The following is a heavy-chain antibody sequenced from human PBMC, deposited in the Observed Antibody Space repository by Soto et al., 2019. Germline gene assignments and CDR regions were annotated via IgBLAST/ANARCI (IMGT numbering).Heavy chain of an antibody. CDR1: GFTFSSYG. D-gene: IGHD1-7*01. CDR2: SSATGAGT. Sequence: EVQLLESGGGLVQPGGSLRLSCSASGFTFSSYGMTWVRQAPGKGREWVSFSSATGAGTYYADSVKGRFTISRDKSKNTLYLQMTSLRADAAAFYYCAKDRRAGGNYGFYSDFWGQGALVIVSS. J-gene: IGHJ4*02. V-gene: IGHV3-23*01. CDR3: AKDRRAGGNYGFYSDF.